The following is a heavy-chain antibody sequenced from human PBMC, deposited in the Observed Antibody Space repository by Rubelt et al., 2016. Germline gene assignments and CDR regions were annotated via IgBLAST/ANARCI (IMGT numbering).Heavy chain of an antibody. CDR2: ISAYNGNT. CDR3: ARVGALAARKIYYFDY. Sequence: QVQLVQSGAEVKKPGASVKVSCKASGYTFTSYGISWVRQAPGQGLEWMGWISAYNGNTNYAQKLQGRVTMTTDTSTSTGYMGLRSLRSDDTAVYYCARVGALAARKIYYFDYWGQGTLVTVSS. J-gene: IGHJ4*02. D-gene: IGHD6-6*01. CDR1: GYTFTSYG. V-gene: IGHV1-18*01.